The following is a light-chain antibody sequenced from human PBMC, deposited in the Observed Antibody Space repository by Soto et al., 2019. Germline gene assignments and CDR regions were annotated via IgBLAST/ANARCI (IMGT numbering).Light chain of an antibody. CDR1: QGIAPY. J-gene: IGKJ4*01. CDR3: QKYNSAPLT. Sequence: DVQMTQSPSSLSAFVGDRVTITCRASQGIAPYLAWFQQKPGKVPKLLIYATSTLQSGVPSRFSGSGSGTDFTLTISSLQPADVGTYYCQKYNSAPLTFDGGTKVEIK. V-gene: IGKV1-27*01. CDR2: ATS.